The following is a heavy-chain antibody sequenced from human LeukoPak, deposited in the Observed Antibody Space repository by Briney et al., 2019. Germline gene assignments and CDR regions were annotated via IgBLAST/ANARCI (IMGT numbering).Heavy chain of an antibody. D-gene: IGHD3-22*01. V-gene: IGHV4-61*09. CDR1: GGSISSGSYY. CDR3: ARAQYYYDSSGYFYFDY. CDR2: IYTSGST. Sequence: SETLSLTCTVSGGSISSGSYYWSWIRQPAGKGLEWIGHIYTSGSTNYNPSLKSRVTTSVDTSKNQFSLKLSSVTAADTAVYYCARAQYYYDSSGYFYFDYWGQGTLVTVSS. J-gene: IGHJ4*02.